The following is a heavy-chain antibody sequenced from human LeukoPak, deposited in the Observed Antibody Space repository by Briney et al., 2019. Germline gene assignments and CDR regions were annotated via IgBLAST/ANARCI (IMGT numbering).Heavy chain of an antibody. CDR1: GFTFSSYS. CDR2: ISSSSSTI. J-gene: IGHJ6*02. D-gene: IGHD2-2*01. Sequence: GGSLRLSCAASGFTFSSYSMNWVRQAPGKGLEWVSYISSSSSTIYYADSVKGRFTISRDNAKNSLYLQMNSLRDEDTAVYYCARVTYCSSTSCQRYYYYYGMDVWGQGTTVTVSS. CDR3: ARVTYCSSTSCQRYYYYYGMDV. V-gene: IGHV3-48*02.